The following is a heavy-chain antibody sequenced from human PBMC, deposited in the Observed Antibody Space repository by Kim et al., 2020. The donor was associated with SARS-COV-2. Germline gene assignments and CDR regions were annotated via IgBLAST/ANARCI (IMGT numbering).Heavy chain of an antibody. D-gene: IGHD3-3*01. CDR3: AKDDFRGTLDY. J-gene: IGHJ4*02. V-gene: IGHV3-9*01. CDR1: GFTFDDYA. Sequence: GGSLRLSCAASGFTFDDYAMHWVRQAPGKGLEWVSGISWNSGSIGYADSVKGRFTISRDNAKNSLYLQMNSLRAEDTALYYCAKDDFRGTLDYWGQGTLVTVSS. CDR2: ISWNSGSI.